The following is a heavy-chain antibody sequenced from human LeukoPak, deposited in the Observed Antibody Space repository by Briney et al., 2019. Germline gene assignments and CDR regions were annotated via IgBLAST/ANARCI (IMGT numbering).Heavy chain of an antibody. CDR3: ARGDYYGSGSYFPMTR. D-gene: IGHD3-10*01. Sequence: PSETLSLTCTVSGGSISISSYYWGWIRQPPGKGLEWIGTIYYSGSTYYNPSLKSRVTISVDTSKNQFSLKLNSVTAADTAVYYCARGDYYGSGSYFPMTRWGQGTLVTVSS. CDR1: GGSISISSYY. J-gene: IGHJ4*02. CDR2: IYYSGST. V-gene: IGHV4-39*07.